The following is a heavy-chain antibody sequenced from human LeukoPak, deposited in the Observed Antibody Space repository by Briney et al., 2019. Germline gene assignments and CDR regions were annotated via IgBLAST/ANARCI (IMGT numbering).Heavy chain of an antibody. CDR3: SMGMVRGVEPYYFDY. J-gene: IGHJ4*02. Sequence: SETLSLTCTVSGGSISSYYWSWIRQPPGKGLEWIGYIYYSGSTNYNPSLKSRVTISVDTSKNQFSLKLSSVTAADTAVYFCSMGMVRGVEPYYFDYWGQGTLVTASS. D-gene: IGHD3-10*01. CDR1: GGSISSYY. CDR2: IYYSGST. V-gene: IGHV4-59*01.